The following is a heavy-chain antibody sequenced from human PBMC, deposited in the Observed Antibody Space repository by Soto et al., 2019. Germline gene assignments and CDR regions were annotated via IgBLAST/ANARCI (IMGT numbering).Heavy chain of an antibody. J-gene: IGHJ5*02. CDR3: ARGSGRYSSWFAP. D-gene: IGHD1-26*01. CDR2: IIPIFGTA. V-gene: IGHV1-69*13. CDR1: GGTFSIYA. Sequence: SVKVSCKASGGTFSIYAISWVLQAPGQGLEWMGGIIPIFGTANYAQKFQGRVTITADESTSTAYMELSSLRSEDTAVYYCARGSGRYSSWFAPWGQRNLVPVSS.